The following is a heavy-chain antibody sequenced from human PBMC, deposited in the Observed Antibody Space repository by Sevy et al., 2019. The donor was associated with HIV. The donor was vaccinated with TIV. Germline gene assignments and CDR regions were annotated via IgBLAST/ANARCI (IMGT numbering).Heavy chain of an antibody. V-gene: IGHV1-8*01. D-gene: IGHD3-10*01. J-gene: IGHJ4*02. CDR1: GYTFTTYD. Sequence: ASVKVSCRTSGYTFTTYDINWVRQATGQGLEWMGWMNPSRGNTGSAQKFQGRLTMTRDTSTSTAYMELSSREPQDTAVVYCARRRGFGELLGLGYWGQGTLVTVSS. CDR3: ARRRGFGELLGLGY. CDR2: MNPSRGNT.